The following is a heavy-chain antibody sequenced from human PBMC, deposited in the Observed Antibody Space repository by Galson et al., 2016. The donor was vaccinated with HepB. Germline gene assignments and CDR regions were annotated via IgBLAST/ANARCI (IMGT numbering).Heavy chain of an antibody. D-gene: IGHD2-2*01. Sequence: ETLSLTCTVSGGPISNSLYFWAWIRQPPGKGLEWIGSIYYEESTYYNPSLESRVTVSVDTSNNQFSLQLSSVTAADAALYFCARQTTFEVVPAANVFDIWGRGTMVTVSS. CDR2: IYYEEST. CDR3: ARQTTFEVVPAANVFDI. J-gene: IGHJ3*02. V-gene: IGHV4-39*01. CDR1: GGPISNSLYF.